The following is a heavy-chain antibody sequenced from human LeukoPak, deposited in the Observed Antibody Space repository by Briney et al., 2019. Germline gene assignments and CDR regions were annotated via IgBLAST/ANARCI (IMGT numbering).Heavy chain of an antibody. V-gene: IGHV4-59*01. CDR1: GGSISSYY. D-gene: IGHD6-19*01. CDR3: AGESSFVAVTGRGGWFDP. CDR2: VYYSGNT. Sequence: PSETLSLTCTVSGGSISSYYWTWIRQPPGKGLEWIGYVYYSGNTNYNASLKSRVTISVDTSKNQFSLTLSSVTAADTAVYYCAGESSFVAVTGRGGWFDPWGXGTLVTV. J-gene: IGHJ5*02.